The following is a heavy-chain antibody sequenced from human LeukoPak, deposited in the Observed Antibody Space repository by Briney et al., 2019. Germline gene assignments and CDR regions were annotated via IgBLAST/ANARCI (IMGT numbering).Heavy chain of an antibody. CDR3: AKGGYGPPIDY. CDR2: ISGNGGST. Sequence: GGSLRLSCAPSGFNFRSYAMSWVRQAPGKGLEWVSAISGNGGSTYYADSVKGRFTISRDNSKNTLYLQMNSLRAEDTAVYYCAKGGYGPPIDYWGQGTLVTVSS. V-gene: IGHV3-23*01. CDR1: GFNFRSYA. D-gene: IGHD5-12*01. J-gene: IGHJ4*02.